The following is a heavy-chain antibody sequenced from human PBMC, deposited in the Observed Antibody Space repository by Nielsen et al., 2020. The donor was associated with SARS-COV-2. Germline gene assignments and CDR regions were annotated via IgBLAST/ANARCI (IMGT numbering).Heavy chain of an antibody. J-gene: IGHJ4*02. Sequence: SETLSLTCTVSGGSISSYYWSWIRQPPGKGLEWIGYIYYSGSTNYNPSLKSRVTISVDTSKNQFSLKLSSVTAADTAVYYCAKGNSWPPLFDYWGQGTLVTVSS. CDR1: GGSISSYY. CDR2: IYYSGST. CDR3: AKGNSWPPLFDY. V-gene: IGHV4-59*01. D-gene: IGHD5-12*01.